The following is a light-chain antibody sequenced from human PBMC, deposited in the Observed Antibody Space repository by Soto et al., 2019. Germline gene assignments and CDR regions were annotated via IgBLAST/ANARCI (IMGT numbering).Light chain of an antibody. CDR3: QQYYNTAA. CDR1: QSILYSPTNRNY. V-gene: IGKV4-1*01. Sequence: DIVMTQSPDSLAVSLGERATINCKSSQSILYSPTNRNYLAWYQQKAGQPPKLLIYWASTRESGVPDRFSGSGSDTDCTLTISSLQAEDVAIYYCQQYYNTAAFGQGTKVEIK. CDR2: WAS. J-gene: IGKJ1*01.